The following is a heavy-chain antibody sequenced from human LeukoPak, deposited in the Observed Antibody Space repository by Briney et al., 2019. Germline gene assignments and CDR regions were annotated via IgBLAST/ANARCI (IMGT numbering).Heavy chain of an antibody. CDR2: ISSSGSTI. V-gene: IGHV3-11*04. CDR1: GFTFSDYY. CDR3: AREYWPYYFDY. Sequence: GGSLRLSCAASGFTFSDYYMSWIRQAPGKGLEWVSYISSSGSTIYYADSVKGRFTISRDNAKNSLYLQMNSLRAGDTAVYYCAREYWPYYFDYWGQGTLVTVSS. J-gene: IGHJ4*02. D-gene: IGHD2-8*02.